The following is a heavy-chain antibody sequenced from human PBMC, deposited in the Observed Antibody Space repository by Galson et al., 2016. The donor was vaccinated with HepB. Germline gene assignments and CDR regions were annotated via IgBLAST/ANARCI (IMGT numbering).Heavy chain of an antibody. D-gene: IGHD5-12*01. CDR2: TYYRSKWYN. Sequence: CAISGDSVSSNSAAWNWIRQSPSRGLEWLGRTYYRSKWYNDYAVSVKSRITINPDTSKNQFSLQLNSVTPEDTAVYYCARVRSGYSGYANPYYYGMDVWGQGTTVTVSS. V-gene: IGHV6-1*01. J-gene: IGHJ6*02. CDR1: GDSVSSNSAA. CDR3: ARVRSGYSGYANPYYYGMDV.